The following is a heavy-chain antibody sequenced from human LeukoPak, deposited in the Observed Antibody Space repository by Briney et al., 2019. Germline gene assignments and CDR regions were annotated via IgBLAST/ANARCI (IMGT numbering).Heavy chain of an antibody. CDR1: GGSISSGGYY. D-gene: IGHD2-15*01. J-gene: IGHJ4*02. CDR3: ARDDCSGGSCYSDY. Sequence: SETLPLTCTVSGGSISSGGYYWSWIRQHPGKGLEWIGYIYYSGSTYYNPSLKSRVTISVDTSKNQFSLKLSSVTAADTAVYYCARDDCSGGSCYSDYWGQGTLVTVSS. CDR2: IYYSGST. V-gene: IGHV4-31*03.